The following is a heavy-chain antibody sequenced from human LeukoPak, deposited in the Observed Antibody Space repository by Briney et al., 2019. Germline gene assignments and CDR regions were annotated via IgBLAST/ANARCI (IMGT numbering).Heavy chain of an antibody. V-gene: IGHV3-48*01. Sequence: HPGGSLRLSCAASGFTFSSYSMNWVRQAPGKGLEWVSYISSSSSTIYYADSVKGRFTISGDNAKNSLCLQMNSLRAEDTAVYYCARVLWSKADYWGQGTLVTVSS. J-gene: IGHJ4*02. CDR3: ARVLWSKADY. D-gene: IGHD3-10*01. CDR2: ISSSSSTI. CDR1: GFTFSSYS.